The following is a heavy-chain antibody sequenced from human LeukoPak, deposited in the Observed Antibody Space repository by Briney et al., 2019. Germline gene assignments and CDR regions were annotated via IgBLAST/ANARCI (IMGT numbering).Heavy chain of an antibody. J-gene: IGHJ5*02. CDR1: GFTFSSYW. Sequence: GGSLRLSCAASGFTFSSYWMSWVRQAPGEGLEWVANIKQDGSEKYYVDSVKGRFTISRDNAKNSLYLQMNSLRAEDTAVYYCAPQGYCSSTSCTARHWFDPWGQGTLVTVSS. CDR3: APQGYCSSTSCTARHWFDP. D-gene: IGHD2-2*01. V-gene: IGHV3-7*01. CDR2: IKQDGSEK.